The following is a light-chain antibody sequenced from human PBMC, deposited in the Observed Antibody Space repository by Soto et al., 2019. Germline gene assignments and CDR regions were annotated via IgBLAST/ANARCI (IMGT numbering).Light chain of an antibody. V-gene: IGKV1-5*01. CDR3: HNYYRDPWT. CDR2: DAS. J-gene: IGKJ1*01. CDR1: QTIRRW. Sequence: DIEMTQSPSTLSASVGDRVTITCRASQTIRRWLAWYQQRPGKAPKVLIYDASTLESGVPARFSGSGSETAFTLTISSLQHEDSATYYCHNYYRDPWTFGQGTKVEIK.